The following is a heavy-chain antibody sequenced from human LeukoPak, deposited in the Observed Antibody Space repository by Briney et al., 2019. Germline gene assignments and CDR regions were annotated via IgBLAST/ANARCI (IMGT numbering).Heavy chain of an antibody. CDR1: GYTFNGYY. J-gene: IGHJ4*02. CDR2: INPHTGAT. V-gene: IGHV1-2*02. D-gene: IGHD4-17*01. Sequence: GASVKVSCKTSGYTFNGYYIHWLRQAPGRGPEWLGWINPHTGATRYAQKFQGRVTVSGDTSIGTDYLDLKSLTSDDTAIYYCARGVDYGDLDYWGQGTLVSVSS. CDR3: ARGVDYGDLDY.